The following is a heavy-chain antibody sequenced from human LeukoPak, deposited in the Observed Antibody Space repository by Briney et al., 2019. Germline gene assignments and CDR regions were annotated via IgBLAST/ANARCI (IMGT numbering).Heavy chain of an antibody. J-gene: IGHJ4*02. Sequence: GGSLRLSCAASGFTFSSHAMSWVRQAPGEGLEWVSAITSGSGSNVYYTDSLKGRFTISRDNSKNTLYLQMNSLRAEDTAVYYCARHGSWSFDYWGQGTLVTVSA. CDR3: ARHGSWSFDY. CDR1: GFTFSSHA. D-gene: IGHD6-13*01. CDR2: ITSGSGSNV. V-gene: IGHV3-23*01.